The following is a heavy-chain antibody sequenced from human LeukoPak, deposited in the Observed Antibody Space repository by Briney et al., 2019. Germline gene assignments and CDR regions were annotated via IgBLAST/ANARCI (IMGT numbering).Heavy chain of an antibody. CDR1: GGSISSSSYY. V-gene: IGHV4-39*01. D-gene: IGHD4-17*01. CDR2: IYYSGSA. J-gene: IGHJ3*02. Sequence: SETLSLTCTVSGGSISSSSYYWGWIRQPPGRGLEWIGSIYYSGSAYYNPSLKSRVTISVDTSKNQFSLKLSSVTAADTAVYYCAKYGDYAAFDIWGPGTMVTVSS. CDR3: AKYGDYAAFDI.